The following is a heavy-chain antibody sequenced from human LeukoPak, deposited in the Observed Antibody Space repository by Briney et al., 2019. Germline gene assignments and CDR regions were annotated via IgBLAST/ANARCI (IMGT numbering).Heavy chain of an antibody. CDR2: ISSSNNII. CDR3: ARDQGSSPGGESDIWFDP. CDR1: GFTFSSYW. V-gene: IGHV3-48*04. Sequence: GGSLRLSCAASGFTFSSYWMNWVRQAPGKGLEWVSYISSSNNIIYYADSVKGRFTISRDNAKNSLYLQMNSLRAEDTAVYYCARDQGSSPGGESDIWFDPWGQGTLVTVSS. D-gene: IGHD2-2*01. J-gene: IGHJ5*02.